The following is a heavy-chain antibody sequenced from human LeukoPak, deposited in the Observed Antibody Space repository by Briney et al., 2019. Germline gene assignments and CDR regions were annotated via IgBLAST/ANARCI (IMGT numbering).Heavy chain of an antibody. Sequence: ASVKVSCKASGYIFTSYGISWVRQAPGQGLEWMGWISAYNGNTNYAQKLQGRVTMATDTSTSTAYMELRSLRSDDTAVYYCARFYYGSGSYYTFFDYWGQGTLVTVSS. D-gene: IGHD3-10*01. CDR1: GYIFTSYG. CDR2: ISAYNGNT. CDR3: ARFYYGSGSYYTFFDY. V-gene: IGHV1-18*04. J-gene: IGHJ4*02.